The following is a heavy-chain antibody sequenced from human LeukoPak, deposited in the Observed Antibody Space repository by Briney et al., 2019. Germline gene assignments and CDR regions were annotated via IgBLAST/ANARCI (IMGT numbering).Heavy chain of an antibody. Sequence: SETLSLTCTVSGGSISTYYGNWIQQAPGKGLEWIGYIYYSGSTNYNPSLKSRVAMSVDTSRNQFSLKLSSVTAADTAVYYCARAQVDYNNGPGSRGYYSYGMDVWGRGTTVTVSS. CDR2: IYYSGST. CDR1: GGSISTYY. D-gene: IGHD4-11*01. V-gene: IGHV4-59*01. CDR3: ARAQVDYNNGPGSRGYYSYGMDV. J-gene: IGHJ6*02.